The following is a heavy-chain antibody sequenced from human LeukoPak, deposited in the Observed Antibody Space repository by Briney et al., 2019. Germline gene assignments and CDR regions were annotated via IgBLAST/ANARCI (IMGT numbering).Heavy chain of an antibody. CDR2: MNPNSGNT. V-gene: IGHV1-8*01. D-gene: IGHD3-10*01. J-gene: IGHJ5*02. CDR1: GYTFTSYD. CDR3: ATMRLMVRGVMFERYWFDP. Sequence: ASVKVSCKASGYTFTSYDINWVRQATGQGLEWMGWMNPNSGNTGYAQKFQGRVTMTRNTSISTAYMELSSLRSEDTAVYYCATMRLMVRGVMFERYWFDPWGQGTLVTVSS.